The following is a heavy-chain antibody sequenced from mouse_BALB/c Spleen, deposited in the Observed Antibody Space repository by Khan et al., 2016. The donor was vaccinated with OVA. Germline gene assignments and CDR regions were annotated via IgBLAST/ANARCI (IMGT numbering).Heavy chain of an antibody. CDR3: TRRNWDVAWCGY. Sequence: VQLKQSGTVLARPGASVKMSCKASGYTFNSYWMHWIKERPGQGLEWIGAIYPGNSDTSYNQKFKGKAKLTTVTSTSTAYLEISSLKNEDSAVYYCTRRNWDVAWCGYWGQGTLVTVSA. CDR2: IYPGNSDT. D-gene: IGHD4-1*01. J-gene: IGHJ3*01. CDR1: GYTFNSYW. V-gene: IGHV1-5*01.